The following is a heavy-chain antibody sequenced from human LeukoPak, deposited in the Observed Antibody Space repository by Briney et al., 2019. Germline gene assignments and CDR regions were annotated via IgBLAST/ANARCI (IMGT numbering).Heavy chain of an antibody. D-gene: IGHD6-19*01. V-gene: IGHV3-74*01. CDR3: ARGEYGSAWPNIDY. J-gene: IGHJ4*02. Sequence: AGGSLRLSCAASGFTFSSYAMSWVRHAPGKGLVWVSRINTDGSSTTYADSVKGRFTFSRDNAKNTLFLQMNSLRTEDTAVYYCARGEYGSAWPNIDYWGQGTLVTVSS. CDR1: GFTFSSYA. CDR2: INTDGSST.